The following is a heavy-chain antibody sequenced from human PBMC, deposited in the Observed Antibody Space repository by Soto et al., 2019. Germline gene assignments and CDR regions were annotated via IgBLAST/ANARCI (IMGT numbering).Heavy chain of an antibody. Sequence: AVGSLRLSCAASGFTFSSYAMSWVRQAPGKGLEWVSAISGSGGSTYYADSVKGRFTISRDNSKNTLYLQMNSLRAEDTAVYYCAAGVIVVVPYWGQGTLVTVTS. CDR3: AAGVIVVVPY. V-gene: IGHV3-23*01. CDR2: ISGSGGST. J-gene: IGHJ4*02. CDR1: GFTFSSYA. D-gene: IGHD3-22*01.